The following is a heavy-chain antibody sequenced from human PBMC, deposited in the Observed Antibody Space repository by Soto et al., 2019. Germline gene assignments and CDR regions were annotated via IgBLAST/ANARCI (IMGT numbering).Heavy chain of an antibody. Sequence: GGSLRLSCAASGFTFSSYAMSWDRQAPGKGLERVSAISGSGGSTYYADSVKGRFTISRDNSENTLYLQMNSLRAEDTAVYYCAKVGYYYDSSGYAPRYWGQGTLVTVSS. CDR2: ISGSGGST. CDR3: AKVGYYYDSSGYAPRY. J-gene: IGHJ4*02. V-gene: IGHV3-23*01. D-gene: IGHD3-22*01. CDR1: GFTFSSYA.